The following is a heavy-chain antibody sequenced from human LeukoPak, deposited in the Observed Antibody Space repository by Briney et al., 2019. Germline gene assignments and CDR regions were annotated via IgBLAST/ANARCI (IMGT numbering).Heavy chain of an antibody. Sequence: PSETLSLTCAVYGGSFSGYYWSWIRQPPGKGLEWIGEINHSGSTNYNPSLKSRVTISVDTSKNQFSLKLSSVTAADTAVYYCARGLSGSGSWGQGTLVTVSP. J-gene: IGHJ5*02. CDR3: ARGLSGSGS. CDR2: INHSGST. D-gene: IGHD3-10*01. V-gene: IGHV4-34*01. CDR1: GGSFSGYY.